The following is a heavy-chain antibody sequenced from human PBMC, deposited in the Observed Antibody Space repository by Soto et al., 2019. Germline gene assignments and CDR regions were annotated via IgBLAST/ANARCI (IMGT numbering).Heavy chain of an antibody. CDR1: GFTFSSYA. Sequence: GGSLRLSCAASGFTFSSYAMSWVRQAPGKGLEWVSAISGSGGSTYYADSVKGRFTISRDNSKNTLYLQMNSLRAEDTAAYYCAKDADLHSRGWTFFDYWGQGTLVTVSS. V-gene: IGHV3-23*01. J-gene: IGHJ4*02. CDR3: AKDADLHSRGWTFFDY. D-gene: IGHD6-19*01. CDR2: ISGSGGST.